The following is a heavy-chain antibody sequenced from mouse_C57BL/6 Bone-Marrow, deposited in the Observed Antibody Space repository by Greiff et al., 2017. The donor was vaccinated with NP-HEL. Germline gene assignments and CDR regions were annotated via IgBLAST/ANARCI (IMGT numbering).Heavy chain of an antibody. D-gene: IGHD2-5*01. J-gene: IGHJ4*01. CDR1: GFTFTDYY. V-gene: IGHV7-3*01. CDR2: IRNKANGYTT. Sequence: EVMLVESGGGLVQPGGSLSLSCAASGFTFTDYYMSWVRQPPGKALEWLGFIRNKANGYTTEYSASVKGRFTISRDNSQSILYLQMNALRAEDSATYYCARLAYYSNVYAMDYWGQGTSVTVSS. CDR3: ARLAYYSNVYAMDY.